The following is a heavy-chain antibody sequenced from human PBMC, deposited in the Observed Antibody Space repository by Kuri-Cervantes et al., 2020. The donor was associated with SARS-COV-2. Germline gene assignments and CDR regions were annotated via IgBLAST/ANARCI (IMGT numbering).Heavy chain of an antibody. Sequence: SVKVSCKASGGTFSSYTISWVRQAPGQGLEWMGRIIPILGIANYAQKFQGRVTITADESTSTAYMELSSLRSEDTAVYYCARARRIEDPFYYYYGMDVWGQGTTVTVSS. CDR1: GGTFSSYT. CDR3: ARARRIEDPFYYYYGMDV. V-gene: IGHV1-69*02. CDR2: IIPILGIA. J-gene: IGHJ6*02. D-gene: IGHD1-14*01.